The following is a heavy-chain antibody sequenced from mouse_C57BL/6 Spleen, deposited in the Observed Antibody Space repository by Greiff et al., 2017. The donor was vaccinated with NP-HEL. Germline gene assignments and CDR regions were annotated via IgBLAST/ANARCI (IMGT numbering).Heavy chain of an antibody. CDR1: GYTFTSYW. V-gene: IGHV1-64*01. CDR3: ARYWDGDY. D-gene: IGHD4-1*01. J-gene: IGHJ2*01. Sequence: VQLQQSGAELVKPGASVKLSCKASGYTFTSYWMHWVKQRPGQGLEWIGMIHPNSGSTNYNEKFKSKATLTVDKSSSTAYMQLSSLTADDAAVYYCARYWDGDYWGQGTTLTVSS. CDR2: IHPNSGST.